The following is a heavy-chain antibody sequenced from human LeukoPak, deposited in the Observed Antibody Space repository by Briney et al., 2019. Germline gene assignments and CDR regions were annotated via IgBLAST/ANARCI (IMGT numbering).Heavy chain of an antibody. Sequence: GGSLRLSCACSGFTFSNFVMGWVRQAPGKGLEWVSVISGGDVISRYYVDSVKGRFTISRDNSKNTVYLQLDSLRVEDTAVYYCAKVLTLGYCSSTSCYRGPFDYWGQGTLVTVSS. V-gene: IGHV3-23*01. D-gene: IGHD2-2*01. CDR1: GFTFSNFV. CDR3: AKVLTLGYCSSTSCYRGPFDY. J-gene: IGHJ4*02. CDR2: ISGGDVISR.